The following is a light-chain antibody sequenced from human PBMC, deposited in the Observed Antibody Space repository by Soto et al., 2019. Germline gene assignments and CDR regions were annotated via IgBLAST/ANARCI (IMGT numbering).Light chain of an antibody. CDR3: QQRSNWPPS. J-gene: IGKJ1*01. CDR1: QSVSSY. V-gene: IGKV3-11*01. Sequence: EIVLTQSPATLSLSPGERATLSCRASQSVSSYLAWYQQKPGQAPRLLIYDASNSATGIPARFSGSGSGTDFTLTISSLEPEDFAVYYCQQRSNWPPSVGQGTKVEIK. CDR2: DAS.